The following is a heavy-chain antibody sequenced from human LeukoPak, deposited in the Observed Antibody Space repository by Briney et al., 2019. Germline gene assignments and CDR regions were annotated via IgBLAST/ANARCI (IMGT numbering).Heavy chain of an antibody. CDR1: GDTFSNFA. CDR3: ASRSPLVGAPFDP. CDR2: IIPIPGIP. Sequence: ASVKVSCKASGDTFSNFAISWVRQAPGQGLEWMGTIIPIPGIPKYAQKFQGRVTFIADTYTNTAYMELSDLTSEDTAVYYCASRSPLVGAPFDPWGQGTLVTVSS. D-gene: IGHD1-26*01. J-gene: IGHJ5*02. V-gene: IGHV1-69*04.